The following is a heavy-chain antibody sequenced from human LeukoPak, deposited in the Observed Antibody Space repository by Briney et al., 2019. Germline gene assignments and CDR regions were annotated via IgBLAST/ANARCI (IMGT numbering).Heavy chain of an antibody. CDR2: SSGSGGTT. Sequence: GGSLRLSRAASGFTFSPYAMSLVRQAPGKGLEWVSASSGSGGTTYYADSVRGRFTISRDNSKNTLYLQMNSLRAEDTAAYFCAKDRALCSSTSCYGYFDYWGQGTLVTVSS. CDR1: GFTFSPYA. J-gene: IGHJ4*02. V-gene: IGHV3-23*01. CDR3: AKDRALCSSTSCYGYFDY. D-gene: IGHD2-2*01.